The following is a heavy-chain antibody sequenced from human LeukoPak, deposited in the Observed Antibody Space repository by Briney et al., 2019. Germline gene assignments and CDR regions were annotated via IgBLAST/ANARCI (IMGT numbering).Heavy chain of an antibody. J-gene: IGHJ4*02. Sequence: GGSLRLSCAASGFTFSSYGMHWVRQAPGKGLEWVAFIRYDGSNEYYAESVKGRFTISRDNSQNTLYLQMNSLRAEDTAVYYCARDIEYGGNPYFDYWGQGTLVTVSS. D-gene: IGHD4-23*01. V-gene: IGHV3-30*02. CDR2: IRYDGSNE. CDR1: GFTFSSYG. CDR3: ARDIEYGGNPYFDY.